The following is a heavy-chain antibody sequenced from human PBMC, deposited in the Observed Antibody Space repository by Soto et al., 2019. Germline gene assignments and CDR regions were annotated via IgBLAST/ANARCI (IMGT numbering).Heavy chain of an antibody. V-gene: IGHV1-2*04. D-gene: IGHD2-15*01. CDR2: INPNSGGT. CDR1: GYTFTGYY. J-gene: IGHJ3*02. CDR3: ARGPFLCSGGSRETRGAFAI. Sequence: ASVKVSCKASGYTFTGYYMHWVRQAPGQGLEWMGWINPNSGGTNYAQKFQGWVTMTRDTSISTAYMELSRLRSDDTAVYYCARGPFLCSGGSRETRGAFAIWVQGTMVTVSS.